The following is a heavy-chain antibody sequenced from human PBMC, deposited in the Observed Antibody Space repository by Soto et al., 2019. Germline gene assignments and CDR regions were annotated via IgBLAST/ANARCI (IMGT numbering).Heavy chain of an antibody. J-gene: IGHJ4*02. Sequence: QVQLVESGGGVVQPGRSLRLSCAASGFTFSSYAMHWVRQAPGKGLEWVAVISYDGSNKYYADSVKGRFTISRDNSKNTLYLQMNSLRAEDTAVYYCAVIPAAGHFDYWGQGTLVTVSS. CDR1: GFTFSSYA. CDR2: ISYDGSNK. V-gene: IGHV3-30-3*01. CDR3: AVIPAAGHFDY. D-gene: IGHD6-13*01.